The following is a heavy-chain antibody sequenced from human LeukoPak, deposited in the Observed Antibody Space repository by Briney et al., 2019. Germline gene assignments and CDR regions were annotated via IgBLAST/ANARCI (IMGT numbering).Heavy chain of an antibody. CDR2: ISSTSTYI. J-gene: IGHJ4*02. CDR1: GFTFSAYT. V-gene: IGHV3-21*01. CDR3: ARDDPRWGTSGDY. D-gene: IGHD7-27*01. Sequence: GGSLRLSCVASGFTFSAYTLNWVRQAPGKGLEWVSFISSTSTYIYYADSLKGRFTVSRDNAKNSLYLQMNILRAEDTAVYYCARDDPRWGTSGDYWGQGTLVTVSA.